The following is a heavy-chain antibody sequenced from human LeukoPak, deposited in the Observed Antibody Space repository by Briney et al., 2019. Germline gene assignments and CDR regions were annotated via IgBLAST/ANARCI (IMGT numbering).Heavy chain of an antibody. CDR2: ISGSGGST. V-gene: IGHV3-23*01. Sequence: GGSLRLSCAASGFTFSSYAMSWVRQAPGKGLEWDSAISGSGGSTYYADSVKGRFTISRDNSKNTLYLQMNSLRAEDTAVYYCAKGLVGYYDSSGYYYVDYFDYWGQGTLVTVSS. CDR3: AKGLVGYYDSSGYYYVDYFDY. CDR1: GFTFSSYA. D-gene: IGHD3-22*01. J-gene: IGHJ4*02.